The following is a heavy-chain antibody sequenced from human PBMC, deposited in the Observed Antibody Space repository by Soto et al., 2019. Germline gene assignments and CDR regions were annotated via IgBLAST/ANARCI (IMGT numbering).Heavy chain of an antibody. CDR2: INAGNGNT. V-gene: IGHV1-3*01. D-gene: IGHD2-15*01. CDR3: ARGLLYCSGGSCTKIPDY. J-gene: IGHJ4*02. CDR1: GYTFTSYA. Sequence: ASVKVSCKASGYTFTSYAMHWVRQAPGQRLEWMGWINAGNGNTKYSQKFQGRVTITRDTSASTAYMELSSLRSEDTAVYYCARGLLYCSGGSCTKIPDYWGQGTLVTVSS.